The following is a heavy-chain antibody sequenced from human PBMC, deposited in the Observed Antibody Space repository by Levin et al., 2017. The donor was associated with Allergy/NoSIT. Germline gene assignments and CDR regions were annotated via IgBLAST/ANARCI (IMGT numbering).Heavy chain of an antibody. Sequence: LSLTCTVSGDSINHYYWGWIRQPAGPGLDWLFLFSSPSLPPPPPSLPSRVTLSVDTSKNQFSLKLSSVTAADTAVYYCARGYCSSTTCYRGYYFDYWGQGTLVTVSS. V-gene: IGHV4-4*07. CDR2: FSSPSLP. CDR3: ARGYCSSTTCYRGYYFDY. CDR1: GDSINHYY. J-gene: IGHJ4*02. D-gene: IGHD2-2*01.